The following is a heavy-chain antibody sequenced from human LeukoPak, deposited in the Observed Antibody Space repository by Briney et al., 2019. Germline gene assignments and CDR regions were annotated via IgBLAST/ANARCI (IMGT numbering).Heavy chain of an antibody. CDR2: ISPSGGTT. CDR3: AKVKHTDTNYYIFDY. V-gene: IGHV3-23*01. D-gene: IGHD1-26*01. J-gene: IGHJ4*02. CDR1: GITFSSYA. Sequence: PGGSLRLSCAASGITFSSYAMSWARQAPGKGLEWVSTISPSGGTTYYADSVKGRFTISRDNSKNTLYLQMNSLRAEDTAIYYCAKVKHTDTNYYIFDYWGQGTLVTVSS.